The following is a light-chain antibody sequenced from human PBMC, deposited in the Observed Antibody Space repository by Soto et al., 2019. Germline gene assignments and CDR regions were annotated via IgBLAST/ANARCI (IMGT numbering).Light chain of an antibody. V-gene: IGKV3-11*01. CDR2: NAS. J-gene: IGKJ4*01. Sequence: EIVLTQSPSTLSLSPGERVTLSCRASQSIVTYLAWYQQKPGQAPRLLISNASNRATGIPARFSGSGSGTDFTLTISSLEPEDFAVYYCHQRSDWPLTFGGGTKVEIK. CDR3: HQRSDWPLT. CDR1: QSIVTY.